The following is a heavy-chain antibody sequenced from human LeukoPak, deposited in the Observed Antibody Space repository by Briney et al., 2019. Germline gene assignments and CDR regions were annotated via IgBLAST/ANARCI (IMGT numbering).Heavy chain of an antibody. D-gene: IGHD6-13*01. J-gene: IGHJ4*02. Sequence: ASVKVSCKASGYTFTSYGISWVRQAPGQGLEWMGWISAYNGNTNYAQKLQGRVTMTTDISTSTAYMELRSLRSDDTAVYYCARDFDSSSWFFPDYWGQGTLVTVSS. CDR1: GYTFTSYG. CDR3: ARDFDSSSWFFPDY. V-gene: IGHV1-18*01. CDR2: ISAYNGNT.